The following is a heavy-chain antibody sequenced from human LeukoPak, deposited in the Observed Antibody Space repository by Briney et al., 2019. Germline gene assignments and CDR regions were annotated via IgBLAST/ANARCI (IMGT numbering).Heavy chain of an antibody. Sequence: SVKVSCKASGGTFSSYAISWVRQAPGQGLEWMEGIIPIFGTANYAQKFQGRVTITADESTSTAYMELSSLRSEDTAVYYCARDPRDSSGYYYSDYWGQGTLVTVSS. D-gene: IGHD3-22*01. CDR3: ARDPRDSSGYYYSDY. J-gene: IGHJ4*02. CDR1: GGTFSSYA. CDR2: IIPIFGTA. V-gene: IGHV1-69*13.